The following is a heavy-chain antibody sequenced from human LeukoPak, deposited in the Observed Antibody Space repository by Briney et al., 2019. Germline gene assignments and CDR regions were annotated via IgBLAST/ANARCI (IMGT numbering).Heavy chain of an antibody. CDR2: IYYSGST. V-gene: IGHV4-30-4*01. CDR3: ARAKGALDYYYYYGMDV. J-gene: IGHJ6*02. Sequence: SETLSLTCTVSGGSISSGDYYWSWIRQPPGKGLEWIGYIYYSGSTYYNPSLKSRVTISVDTSKNQFSLKLSSVTAADTAVYYCARAKGALDYYYYYGMDVWGQGTTVTVSS. CDR1: GGSISSGDYY.